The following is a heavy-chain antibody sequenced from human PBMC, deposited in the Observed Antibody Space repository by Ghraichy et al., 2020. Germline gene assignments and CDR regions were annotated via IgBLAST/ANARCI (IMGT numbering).Heavy chain of an antibody. D-gene: IGHD3-3*01. V-gene: IGHV3-74*01. CDR1: GFTFSSYW. CDR2: INSDGSST. J-gene: IGHJ4*02. CDR3: ARVRFLEGNDY. Sequence: GESLNISCAASGFTFSSYWMHWVRQAPGKGLVWVSRINSDGSSTSYADSVKGRFTISRDNAKNTLYLQMNSLRAEDTAVYYCARVRFLEGNDYWGQGTLVTVSS.